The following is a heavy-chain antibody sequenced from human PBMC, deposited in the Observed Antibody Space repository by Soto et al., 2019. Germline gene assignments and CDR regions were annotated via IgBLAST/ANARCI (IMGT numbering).Heavy chain of an antibody. CDR2: IYYSGST. D-gene: IGHD6-13*01. CDR1: DGSISSSSYY. CDR3: ARRSGSSWSSYYYYGLDV. J-gene: IGHJ6*02. V-gene: IGHV4-39*01. Sequence: SETLSLTCTVSDGSISSSSYYWGWIRQPPGKGLEWIGSIYYSGSTYYNPSLKSRVTISVDTSKNQFSLKLSSVTAADTAVYYCARRSGSSWSSYYYYGLDVWGQGTTVTVSS.